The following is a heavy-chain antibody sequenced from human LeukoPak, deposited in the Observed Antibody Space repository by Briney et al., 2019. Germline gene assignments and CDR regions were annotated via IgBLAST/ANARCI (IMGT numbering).Heavy chain of an antibody. J-gene: IGHJ4*02. Sequence: GASVKVSCKASGYTFTSYGISWVRQAPGQGLEWMGWISAYNGSTNYAQKLQGRVTMTTDTSTSTAYMELRSLRSDDTAVYYCARRRGDLAAAEYYFDYWGQGTLVTVSS. D-gene: IGHD6-13*01. CDR1: GYTFTSYG. CDR3: ARRRGDLAAAEYYFDY. CDR2: ISAYNGST. V-gene: IGHV1-18*01.